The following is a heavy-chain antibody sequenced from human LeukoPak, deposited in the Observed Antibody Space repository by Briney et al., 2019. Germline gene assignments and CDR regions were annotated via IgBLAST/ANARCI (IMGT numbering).Heavy chain of an antibody. Sequence: GASVKVSCKASGYTFTSYGISWVRQAPGQGLEWMGWISAYNGNTNYAQKLQGRVTMTTDTSTSTAYMELRSLRSDDTAVYYRAGDGWDYVWGNFRSFDYWGQGTLVTVSS. D-gene: IGHD3-16*02. CDR2: ISAYNGNT. J-gene: IGHJ4*01. V-gene: IGHV1-18*01. CDR3: AGDGWDYVWGNFRSFDY. CDR1: GYTFTSYG.